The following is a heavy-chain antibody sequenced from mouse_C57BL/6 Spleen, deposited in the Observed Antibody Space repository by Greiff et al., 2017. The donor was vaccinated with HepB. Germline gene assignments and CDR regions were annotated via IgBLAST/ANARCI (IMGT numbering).Heavy chain of an antibody. CDR3: ANYHRHFDV. J-gene: IGHJ1*03. Sequence: VKLQQPGAELVMPGASVKLSCKASGYTFTSYWMHWVKQRPGQGLEWIGEIDPSDSYTNYNQKFKGKSTLTVDKSSSTAYMQLSSLTSEDSAVYYCANYHRHFDVWGTVTTVTVSS. CDR2: IDPSDSYT. V-gene: IGHV1-69*01. D-gene: IGHD1-1*01. CDR1: GYTFTSYW.